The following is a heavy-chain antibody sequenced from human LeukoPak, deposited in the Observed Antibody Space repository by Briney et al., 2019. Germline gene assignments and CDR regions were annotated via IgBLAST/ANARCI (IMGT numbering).Heavy chain of an antibody. CDR2: IRSKAHSYAT. J-gene: IGHJ5*01. V-gene: IGHV3-73*01. CDR1: GFIFSGSA. CDR3: ARRDRFDS. Sequence: TGGSLRLSCAASGFIFSGSAMHWVRQASGKGLEWVGRIRSKAHSYATAYAASVKDRFTISRDDSKNTAYLQINSLKTEDTAVYYCARRDRFDSWGQGTLVTVSS.